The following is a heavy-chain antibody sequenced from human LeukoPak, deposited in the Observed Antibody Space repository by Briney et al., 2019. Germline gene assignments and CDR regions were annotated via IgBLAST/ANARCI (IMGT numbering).Heavy chain of an antibody. J-gene: IGHJ1*01. CDR3: AKDGVGDSSGYYLLEH. CDR1: GFTFRRYA. D-gene: IGHD3-22*01. Sequence: PGGSLRLSCAVSGFTFRRYAMSGVRQAPGKGGEWVSAMSLSLCSTYYPPPLQPRFPLSRNNSKNPLYLEMKSLRGEDTAVYYCAKDGVGDSSGYYLLEHWGQGTLVTVSS. CDR2: MSLSLCST. V-gene: IGHV3-23*01.